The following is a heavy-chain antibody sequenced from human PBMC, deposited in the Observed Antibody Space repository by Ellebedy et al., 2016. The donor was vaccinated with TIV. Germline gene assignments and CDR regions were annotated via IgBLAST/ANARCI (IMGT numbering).Heavy chain of an antibody. J-gene: IGHJ4*02. CDR3: ATSSGVTSRYYFEY. D-gene: IGHD2-21*02. CDR2: ISTIHNDNK. Sequence: ASVKVSXKASGYTFTNYGITWVRQAPGQGLEWMGWISTIHNDNKQYGQKVQGRLTMTADTATSTAYMELRSLRSDDTAVYYCATSSGVTSRYYFEYWGQGTLVTVSS. V-gene: IGHV1-18*04. CDR1: GYTFTNYG.